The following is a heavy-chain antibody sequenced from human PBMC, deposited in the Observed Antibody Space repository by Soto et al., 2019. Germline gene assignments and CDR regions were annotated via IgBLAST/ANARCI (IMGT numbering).Heavy chain of an antibody. Sequence: GGSLRLSCAASGFTFSSYWMHWVRQAPGKGLGWVSRINSDGSSTSYADSVKGRFTISRDNAKNTLYLQMNSLRAEDTAVYYCARDSHSGSYFRYWGQGTLVTVSS. V-gene: IGHV3-74*01. CDR2: INSDGSST. D-gene: IGHD1-26*01. CDR1: GFTFSSYW. J-gene: IGHJ4*02. CDR3: ARDSHSGSYFRY.